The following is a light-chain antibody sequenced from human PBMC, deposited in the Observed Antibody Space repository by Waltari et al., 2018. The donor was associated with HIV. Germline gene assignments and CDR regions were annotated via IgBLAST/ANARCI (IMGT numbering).Light chain of an antibody. CDR1: SSDVGSYNL. CDR3: YSYAGLA. CDR2: EGT. Sequence: QSALTQPASVSGSPGQSITISCTGTSSDVGSYNLVSWYQQHPGRAPKLVIYEGTKRPSGVSNRFSGSKSGNTASLTISGLQAEDEADYYCYSYAGLAFSRGTKLTVL. V-gene: IGLV2-23*01. J-gene: IGLJ2*01.